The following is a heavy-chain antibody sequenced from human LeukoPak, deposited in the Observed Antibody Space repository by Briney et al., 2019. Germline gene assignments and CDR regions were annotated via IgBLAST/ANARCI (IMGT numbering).Heavy chain of an antibody. CDR1: GFTFSTYA. J-gene: IGHJ4*02. V-gene: IGHV3-21*01. CDR2: ISSSSSYI. D-gene: IGHD1-26*01. Sequence: PGGSLRLSCAASGFTFSTYAMTWVRQAPGKGLEWVSSISSSSSYIYYADSVKGRFTISRDNAKNSLYLQMNSLRAEDTAVYYCARDRVINSGSYLGYWGQGTLVTVSS. CDR3: ARDRVINSGSYLGY.